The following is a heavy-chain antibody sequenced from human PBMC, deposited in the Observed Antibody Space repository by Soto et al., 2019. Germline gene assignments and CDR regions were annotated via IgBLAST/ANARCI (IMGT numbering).Heavy chain of an antibody. D-gene: IGHD3-22*01. CDR1: GFTFSSYA. CDR2: ISGSGGST. CDR3: AKYPGYDSSGYYV. V-gene: IGHV3-23*01. J-gene: IGHJ4*02. Sequence: PGGSLRLSCAASGFTFSSYAMSWVRQAPGKGLEWVSAISGSGGSTYYADSVKSRFTISRDNSKNTLYLQMNSLRAEDTAVYYCAKYPGYDSSGYYVWGQGTLVTVSS.